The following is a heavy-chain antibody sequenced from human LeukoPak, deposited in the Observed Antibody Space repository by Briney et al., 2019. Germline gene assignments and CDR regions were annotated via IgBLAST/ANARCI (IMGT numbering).Heavy chain of an antibody. V-gene: IGHV1-2*02. J-gene: IGHJ4*01. CDR3: ARDYMWAGRWLQSDY. CDR2: INPNSGGA. Sequence: ASVKVSCTASGYTFTGYYMHWVRQAPGQGLEWMGWINPNSGGANYAQKFQGRVTMTRDTSISTAYMELSRLRSDDTAVYYCARDYMWAGRWLQSDYWGQGTLVTVSS. CDR1: GYTFTGYY. D-gene: IGHD5-24*01.